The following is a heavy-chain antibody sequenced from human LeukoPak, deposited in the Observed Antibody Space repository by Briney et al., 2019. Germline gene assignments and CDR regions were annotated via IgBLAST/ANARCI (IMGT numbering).Heavy chain of an antibody. CDR2: INHSGST. D-gene: IGHD5-24*01. J-gene: IGHJ4*02. Sequence: SETLSLTCTVSGYSISSGYYWSWIRQPPGKGLEWIGEINHSGSTNYNPSLKSRVTISVDTSKNQFSLKLSSVTATDTAVYYCAREQRWLQSLDYWGQGTLVTVSS. CDR1: GYSISSGYY. V-gene: IGHV4-38-2*02. CDR3: AREQRWLQSLDY.